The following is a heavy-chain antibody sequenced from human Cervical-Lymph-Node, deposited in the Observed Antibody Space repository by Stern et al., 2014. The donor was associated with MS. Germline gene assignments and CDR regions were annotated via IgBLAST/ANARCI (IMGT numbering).Heavy chain of an antibody. J-gene: IGHJ3*02. V-gene: IGHV1-2*06. Sequence: VQLVESGAEVKKPGASVKVSCKTSGYTFTGFFIHWVRQAPGQGLEWMGRINPNNDDTNYAQKFQGGVTMTRDTSISTAYMEIKRLGSDDTAVYYCARGPWVTIIYPYALDIWGQGTMVTVSS. CDR3: ARGPWVTIIYPYALDI. CDR1: GYTFTGFF. D-gene: IGHD4-17*01. CDR2: INPNNDDT.